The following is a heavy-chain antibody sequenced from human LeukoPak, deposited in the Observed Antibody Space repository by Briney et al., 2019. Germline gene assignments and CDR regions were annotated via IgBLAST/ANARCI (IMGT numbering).Heavy chain of an antibody. CDR3: ATGAFY. CDR2: IKQDGSEK. Sequence: GGSLRLSCAASGFTFSSYSMSWVRQAPGKGLEWVANIKQDGSEKYYVDSVKGRFTISRDDAKNSLYLQMNSLRAEDTAVYYCATGAFYWGQGTLVTVSS. V-gene: IGHV3-7*01. CDR1: GFTFSSYS. J-gene: IGHJ4*02.